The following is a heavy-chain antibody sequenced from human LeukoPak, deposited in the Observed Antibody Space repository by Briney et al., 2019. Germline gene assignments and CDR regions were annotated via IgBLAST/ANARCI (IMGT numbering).Heavy chain of an antibody. D-gene: IGHD6-19*01. CDR1: GFTFSSYW. V-gene: IGHV3-74*01. CDR2: INSDGSST. CDR3: AREISSGWYYRDAFDI. Sequence: HPGGSLRLSCAASGFTFSSYWMHWVRQAPGKGLVWVSRINSDGSSTSYADSVKGRFTISRDNAKNTLYLQMDSLRAEDTAVYYCAREISSGWYYRDAFDIWGQGTMVTVSS. J-gene: IGHJ3*02.